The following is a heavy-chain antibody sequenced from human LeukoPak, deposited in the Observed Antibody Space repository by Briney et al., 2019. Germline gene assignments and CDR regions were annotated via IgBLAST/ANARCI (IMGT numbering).Heavy chain of an antibody. V-gene: IGHV3-30-3*01. J-gene: IGHJ4*02. CDR1: GFTFSSYA. CDR2: ITYDGSNK. CDR3: AKDNRDYYTDY. D-gene: IGHD3-3*01. Sequence: GGSLRLSCAASGFTFSSYAMHWVRQAPGKGLEWVAVITYDGSNKYYADSVKGRFTISRDNSKNTLYLQMNSLRAEDTAVYYCAKDNRDYYTDYWGQGTLVTVSS.